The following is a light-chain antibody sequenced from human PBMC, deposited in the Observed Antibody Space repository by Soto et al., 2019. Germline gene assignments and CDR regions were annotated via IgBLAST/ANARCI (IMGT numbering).Light chain of an antibody. CDR2: WAS. V-gene: IGKV4-1*01. CDR3: QQYYSTPPLT. J-gene: IGKJ4*01. Sequence: DIVMTQSPDSLAVSLGESATINCKSSQSVLYSSNNKNYLAWYQQKPGQPPKLLIYWASTRESGGPDRFSGSGSGTDFTLTISSLQAEDAAVYYCQQYYSTPPLTFGGGTKVEIK. CDR1: QSVLYSSNNKNY.